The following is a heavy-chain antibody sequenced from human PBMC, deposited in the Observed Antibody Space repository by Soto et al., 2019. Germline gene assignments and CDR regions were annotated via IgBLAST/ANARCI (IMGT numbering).Heavy chain of an antibody. CDR3: AKTKGYCSGSSCYSSSDY. D-gene: IGHD2-15*01. Sequence: KGLEWVLVISGTGGSTYYAESMKRRFTISRDNPKNTVSLQMNSLRAEDTAVYYCAKTKGYCSGSSCYSSSDYWGQGTRVTVSS. V-gene: IGHV3-23*01. CDR2: ISGTGGST. J-gene: IGHJ4*02.